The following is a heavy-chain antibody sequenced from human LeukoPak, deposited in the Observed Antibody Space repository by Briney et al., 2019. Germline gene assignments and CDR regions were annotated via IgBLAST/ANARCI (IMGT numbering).Heavy chain of an antibody. V-gene: IGHV3-23*01. D-gene: IGHD6-19*01. Sequence: GGSLRLSCAASGFSFSSYAMSWVRQAPGKGLEWVSSISGSGDNTYYAESVRGRFTISRDNSKNTLFLQMNSLRAEDTAVFYCAKRSGYTTGWFFDFWGQGTLVTVSS. CDR1: GFSFSSYA. CDR3: AKRSGYTTGWFFDF. CDR2: ISGSGDNT. J-gene: IGHJ4*02.